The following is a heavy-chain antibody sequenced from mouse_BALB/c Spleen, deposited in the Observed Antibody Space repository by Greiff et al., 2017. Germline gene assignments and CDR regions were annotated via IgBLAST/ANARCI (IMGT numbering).Heavy chain of an antibody. CDR1: GFTFSSYT. V-gene: IGHV5-6-4*01. CDR3: TRDEAY. J-gene: IGHJ3*01. Sequence: EVKLEESGGGLVKPGGSLKLSCAASGFTFSSYTMSWVRQTPEKRLEWVATISSGGSYTYYPDSVKGRFTISRDNAKNTLYLQMSSLKSEDTAMYYCTRDEAYWGQGTLVTVSA. CDR2: ISSGGSYT.